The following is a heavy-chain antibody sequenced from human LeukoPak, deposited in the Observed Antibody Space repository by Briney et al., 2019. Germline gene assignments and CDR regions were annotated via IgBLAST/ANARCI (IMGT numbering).Heavy chain of an antibody. CDR3: ARVRRITMVRGLPVTTYYFDY. Sequence: SETLSLTCTVSGGSISSSSYYWGWIRQPPGKGLEWIGSIYYSGSTYYNPSLKSRVTISVDTSKNQFSLKLSSVTAADTAVYYCARVRRITMVRGLPVTTYYFDYWGQGTLVTVSS. CDR1: GGSISSSSYY. J-gene: IGHJ4*02. D-gene: IGHD3-10*01. V-gene: IGHV4-39*07. CDR2: IYYSGST.